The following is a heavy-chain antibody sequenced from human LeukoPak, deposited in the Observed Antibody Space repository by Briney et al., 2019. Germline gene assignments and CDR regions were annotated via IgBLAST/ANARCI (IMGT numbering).Heavy chain of an antibody. Sequence: GGSLRLSCAASGFTFSSHDMNWVRQATGKGLEWVSAIGTTGDTYYPASVKGRFTISRENGKNSLYLQMNSLRAGDTAVYYCVRDRPAGDGYWYFDLWGRGTLVTVSS. CDR1: GFTFSSHD. V-gene: IGHV3-13*01. J-gene: IGHJ2*01. CDR2: IGTTGDT. D-gene: IGHD5-24*01. CDR3: VRDRPAGDGYWYFDL.